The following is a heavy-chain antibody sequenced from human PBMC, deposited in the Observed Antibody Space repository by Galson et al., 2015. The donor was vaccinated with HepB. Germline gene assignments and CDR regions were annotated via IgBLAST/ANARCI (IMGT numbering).Heavy chain of an antibody. D-gene: IGHD1-26*01. J-gene: IGHJ4*02. V-gene: IGHV3-23*01. CDR1: GGSISPYY. Sequence: ETLSLTCTVSGGSISPYYWSWIRQTPGKGLEWVSAISGSGGSTYYADSVKGRFTISRDNSKNTLYLQMNSLRAEDTAVYYCAKEEEWELMCIDYWGQGTLVTVSS. CDR3: AKEEEWELMCIDY. CDR2: ISGSGGST.